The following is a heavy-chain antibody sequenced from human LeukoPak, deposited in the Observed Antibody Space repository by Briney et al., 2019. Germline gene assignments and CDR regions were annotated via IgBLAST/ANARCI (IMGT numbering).Heavy chain of an antibody. CDR3: ARGLLDTAMDLGNRDAFDI. J-gene: IGHJ3*02. D-gene: IGHD5-18*01. Sequence: GASVKVSCTASGYTFTGYYMHWVRQAPGQGLEWMGWINPNSGGTNYAQKFQGWVTMTRDTSISTAYMELSRLRSDDTAVYYCARGLLDTAMDLGNRDAFDIWGQGTMVTVSS. CDR1: GYTFTGYY. CDR2: INPNSGGT. V-gene: IGHV1-2*04.